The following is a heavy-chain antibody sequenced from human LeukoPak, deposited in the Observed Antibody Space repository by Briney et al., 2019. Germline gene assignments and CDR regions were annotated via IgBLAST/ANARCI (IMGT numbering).Heavy chain of an antibody. CDR1: GYSISSGYY. V-gene: IGHV4-38-2*01. CDR3: ARHGGGALYWYFDL. Sequence: PSETLSLTCAVSGYSISSGYYWGWIRQPPGKGLEWIGSIYHSGSTYYNPSLKSRVTISVDTSKNQFSLKLSSVTAADTAVYYCARHGGGALYWYFDLWGRGTLVTASS. CDR2: IYHSGST. J-gene: IGHJ2*01. D-gene: IGHD3-16*01.